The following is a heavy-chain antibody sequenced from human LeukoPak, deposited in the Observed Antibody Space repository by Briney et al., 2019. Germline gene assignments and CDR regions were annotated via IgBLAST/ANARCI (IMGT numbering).Heavy chain of an antibody. CDR3: AKDQGTTEYDFDY. J-gene: IGHJ4*02. Sequence: GGSLRLSCAASGFTFSSYGMHWVRQAPGKGLEWVADISYDGSNKYYADSVKGRFTISRDNSKNTLYLQMNSLRAEDTAVYYCAKDQGTTEYDFDYWGQGTLVTVSS. D-gene: IGHD2/OR15-2a*01. CDR1: GFTFSSYG. V-gene: IGHV3-30*18. CDR2: ISYDGSNK.